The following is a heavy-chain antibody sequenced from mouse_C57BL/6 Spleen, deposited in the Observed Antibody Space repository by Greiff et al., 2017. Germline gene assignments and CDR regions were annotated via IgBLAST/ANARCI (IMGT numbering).Heavy chain of an antibody. CDR3: ARGGITTVVSDY. CDR1: GYAFTNYL. Sequence: QVQLQQSGAELVRPGTSVKVSCKASGYAFTNYLIEWVKQRPGQGLEWIGVINPGSGGTNYNEKFKGKATLTADKSYSTAYMRLSSLTSEDSAVYVCARGGITTVVSDYWGQGTTLTVSS. CDR2: INPGSGGT. D-gene: IGHD1-1*01. V-gene: IGHV1-54*01. J-gene: IGHJ2*01.